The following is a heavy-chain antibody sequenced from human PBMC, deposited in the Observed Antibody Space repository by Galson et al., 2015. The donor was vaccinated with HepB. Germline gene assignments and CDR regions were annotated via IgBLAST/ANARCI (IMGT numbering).Heavy chain of an antibody. CDR3: ATSAIAVAGTRFLRAYNWFDP. Sequence: SVKVSCKVSGYTLTELSMHWVRQAPGKGLEWMGGFDPEDGETIYAQKFQGRVTMTEDTSTDTAYMELSSLRSEDTAVYYCATSAIAVAGTRFLRAYNWFDPWGQGTLVTVSS. CDR1: GYTLTELS. D-gene: IGHD6-19*01. CDR2: FDPEDGET. J-gene: IGHJ5*02. V-gene: IGHV1-24*01.